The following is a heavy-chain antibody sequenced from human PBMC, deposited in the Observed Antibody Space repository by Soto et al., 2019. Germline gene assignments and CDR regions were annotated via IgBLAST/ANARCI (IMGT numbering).Heavy chain of an antibody. D-gene: IGHD6-6*01. V-gene: IGHV4-30-4*01. CDR1: GGSINSGTYY. J-gene: IGHJ2*01. CDR3: ARHSTSSYWYFGL. CDR2: ISYSEST. Sequence: QVQLRESGPGLVKPSQTLSLTCTVSGGSINSGTYYWSWIRQPPGTGLEWIGYISYSESTYYNPSLKSRVTISVYTSKNQFSLKLSSVTATDPAVYDCARHSTSSYWYFGLWGRGTMVTVSS.